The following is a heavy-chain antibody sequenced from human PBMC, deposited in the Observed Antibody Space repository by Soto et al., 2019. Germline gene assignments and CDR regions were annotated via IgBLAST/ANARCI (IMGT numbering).Heavy chain of an antibody. Sequence: VASVKVSCKASGYTFTGYYMHWVRQAPGQGLEWMGWINPNSGGTNYAQKFQGRVTMTRDTSISTAYMELSRLRSEDTAVYYCATDRGHLGGAILPVGFDYSGQGTLVTVSS. J-gene: IGHJ4*02. V-gene: IGHV1-2*02. D-gene: IGHD3-3*01. CDR2: INPNSGGT. CDR3: ATDRGHLGGAILPVGFDY. CDR1: GYTFTGYY.